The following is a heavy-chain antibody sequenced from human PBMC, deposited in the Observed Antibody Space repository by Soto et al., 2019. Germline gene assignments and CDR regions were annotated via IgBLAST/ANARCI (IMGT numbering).Heavy chain of an antibody. J-gene: IGHJ5*01. CDR1: GGSISSYY. CDR3: ASMIGDPVLSFDS. Sequence: QVQLQESGPGLVKPSETLSLPCPVSGGSISSYYWSWIRQPPGKGLEWIGFIFYSGSTSYNPSLKSRVTISIDTSEYQFSLTLNSVTAADTAVYYCASMIGDPVLSFDSWGQGTLVAVSS. V-gene: IGHV4-59*01. D-gene: IGHD3-10*02. CDR2: IFYSGST.